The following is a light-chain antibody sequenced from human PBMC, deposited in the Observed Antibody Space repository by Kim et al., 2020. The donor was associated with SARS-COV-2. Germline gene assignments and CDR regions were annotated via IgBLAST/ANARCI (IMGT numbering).Light chain of an antibody. V-gene: IGKV1-39*01. CDR3: QQSYSTPPKT. CDR1: QSISSY. J-gene: IGKJ5*01. CDR2: AAS. Sequence: DIQMTQSPSSLSASVGDRVTITCRASQSISSYLNWYQQKPGKAPKHLIYAASSLQSGVPSRFSGSGSGTDFTLTISSLQPEDFATYYCQQSYSTPPKTFGQGTRLEIK.